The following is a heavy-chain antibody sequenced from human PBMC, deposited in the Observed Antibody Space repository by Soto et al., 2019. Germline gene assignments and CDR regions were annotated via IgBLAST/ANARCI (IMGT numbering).Heavy chain of an antibody. D-gene: IGHD3-10*01. V-gene: IGHV3-30-3*01. CDR3: AKDSGAAAFDI. Sequence: GGSLRLSCAASGFTFSSYAMHWVRQAPGKGLEWVAVISYDGSNKYYADSVKGRFTISRDNSKNTLYLQMNSLRAEETAVYYCAKDSGAAAFDIWGQGKMVTVSS. CDR2: ISYDGSNK. CDR1: GFTFSSYA. J-gene: IGHJ3*02.